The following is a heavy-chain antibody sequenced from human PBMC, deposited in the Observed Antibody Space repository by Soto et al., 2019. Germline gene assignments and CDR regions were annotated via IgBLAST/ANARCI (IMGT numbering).Heavy chain of an antibody. J-gene: IGHJ4*02. V-gene: IGHV4-39*07. CDR2: IYYSGST. CDR3: ARGGSGYCSGGSCYGFDY. D-gene: IGHD2-15*01. CDR1: GGSISSSSYY. Sequence: PSETLSLTCTVSGGSISSSSYYWGWIRQPPGKGLEWIGSIYYSGSTYYNPSLKSRVTISVDTSKNQFSLKLSSVTAADTAVYYCARGGSGYCSGGSCYGFDYWGQGTLVTVS.